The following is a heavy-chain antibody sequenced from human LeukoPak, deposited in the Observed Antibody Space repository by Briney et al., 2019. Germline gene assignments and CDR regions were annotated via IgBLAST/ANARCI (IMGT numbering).Heavy chain of an antibody. J-gene: IGHJ4*02. V-gene: IGHV3-30*18. Sequence: GGSLRLSCAASGFTLSSYGMHWVRQAPGKGLEWVAVISYDGSNKYYADSVKGRFTISRDNSKNTLYLQVNSLRAEGTAVYYCAKDHYYDSSGYNDYWGQGTLVTVSS. CDR2: ISYDGSNK. D-gene: IGHD3-22*01. CDR3: AKDHYYDSSGYNDY. CDR1: GFTLSSYG.